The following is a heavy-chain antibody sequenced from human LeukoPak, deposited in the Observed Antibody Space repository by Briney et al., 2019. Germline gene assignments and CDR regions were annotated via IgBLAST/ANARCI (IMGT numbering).Heavy chain of an antibody. D-gene: IGHD5-12*01. CDR2: INPNSGGT. CDR1: GYTFTGYY. Sequence: ASVKVSCKASGYTFTGYYMHWVRQAPGQGLEWMGWINPNSGGTNYAQKFQGWVTMTRDTSISTAYMELSRLRSDDTAVYYCAGDQISGRGDDSGGPGYWGQGTLVTVSS. V-gene: IGHV1-2*04. CDR3: AGDQISGRGDDSGGPGY. J-gene: IGHJ4*02.